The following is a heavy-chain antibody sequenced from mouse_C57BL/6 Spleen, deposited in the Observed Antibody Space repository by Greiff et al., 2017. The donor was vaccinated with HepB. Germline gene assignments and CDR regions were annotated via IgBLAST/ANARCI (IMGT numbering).Heavy chain of an antibody. D-gene: IGHD3-2*02. CDR2: INPNNGGT. CDR3: ARTAQATWDWFAY. J-gene: IGHJ3*01. V-gene: IGHV1-26*01. Sequence: VQLQQSGPELVKPGASVKISCKASGYTFTDYYMNWVKQSHGKSLEWIGDINPNNGGTSYNQKFKGKATLTVDKSSSTAYMELRSLTSEDSAVYYCARTAQATWDWFAYWGQGTLVTVSA. CDR1: GYTFTDYY.